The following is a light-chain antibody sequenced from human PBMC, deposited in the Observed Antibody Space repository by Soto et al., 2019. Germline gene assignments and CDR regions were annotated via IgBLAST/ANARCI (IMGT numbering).Light chain of an antibody. CDR1: QSIRRR. J-gene: IGKJ1*01. V-gene: IGKV1-5*01. Sequence: DIQMAQSPSTLSASVGGRVTITCRASQSIRRRLAWYQQKPGKAPNLLIYDASSLESGVPSRVSGGGSGTEFTLTISSLQPEDFATYYCQQYNTYPWTFGQGTKVELK. CDR3: QQYNTYPWT. CDR2: DAS.